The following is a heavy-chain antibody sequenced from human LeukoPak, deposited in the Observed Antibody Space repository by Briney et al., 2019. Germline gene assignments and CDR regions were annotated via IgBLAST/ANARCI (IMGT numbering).Heavy chain of an antibody. CDR3: ATDGGPFDN. CDR2: IKKDGSEK. Sequence: PGGSLRLSCAASGFTFTSYWMSWVRQAPGKGLEWVANIKKDGSEKYYVDSVKGRFTISRDNAKNSLYLQMNSLRAEDTAMYYCATDGGPFDNWGQGTLVTASS. V-gene: IGHV3-7*05. J-gene: IGHJ4*02. CDR1: GFTFTSYW. D-gene: IGHD3-10*01.